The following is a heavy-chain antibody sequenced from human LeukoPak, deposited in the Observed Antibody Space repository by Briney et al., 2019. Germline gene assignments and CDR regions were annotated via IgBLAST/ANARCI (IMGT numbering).Heavy chain of an antibody. CDR1: GFTFSSYS. V-gene: IGHV3-21*01. CDR2: ISSSSSYI. D-gene: IGHD5-18*01. J-gene: IGHJ4*02. CDR3: ARDRGYSYAHPLDY. Sequence: GGSLRLSCAASGFTFSSYSMNWVRQAPGKGLEWVSSISSSSSYIYYADSVKGRFTISRDNAKNSLYLQMNSLRAEDTAVYYCARDRGYSYAHPLDYWGQGTLVTVSS.